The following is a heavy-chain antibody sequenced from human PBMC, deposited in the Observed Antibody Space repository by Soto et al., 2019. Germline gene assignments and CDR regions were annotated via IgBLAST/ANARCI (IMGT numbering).Heavy chain of an antibody. V-gene: IGHV1-18*01. CDR2: ISAYNGNT. Sequence: GASVKVSCKASGYTFTSYGISWVRQAPGQGLEWMGWISAYNGNTNYAQKLQGRVTMTTDTSTSTAYMELRSLRSDDTAVYYCARDILITFGGVIVIRGGNWFDPWGQGTLVTVSS. CDR3: ARDILITFGGVIVIRGGNWFDP. CDR1: GYTFTSYG. D-gene: IGHD3-16*02. J-gene: IGHJ5*02.